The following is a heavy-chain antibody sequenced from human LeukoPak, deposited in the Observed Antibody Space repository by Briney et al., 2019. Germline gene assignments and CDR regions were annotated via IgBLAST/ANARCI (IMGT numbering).Heavy chain of an antibody. CDR3: ARGAYYYASSGFFTFHI. CDR2: IYYSGST. J-gene: IGHJ3*02. V-gene: IGHV4-39*07. D-gene: IGHD3-22*01. Sequence: PSETLSLTCTVSGGSISSSSYYWGWIRQPPGKGLEWIGSIYYSGSTNYNPSLKSRVTISVDTSRNQFSLKLSSVTAADTATYYCARGAYYYASSGFFTFHIWGQGTMVTVSS. CDR1: GGSISSSSYY.